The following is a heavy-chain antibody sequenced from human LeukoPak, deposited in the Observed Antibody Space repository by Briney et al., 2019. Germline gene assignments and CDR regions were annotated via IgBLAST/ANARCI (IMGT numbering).Heavy chain of an antibody. CDR3: ARHATVHTTYYCDSSGYPPPYYMDV. V-gene: IGHV3-11*04. CDR2: ISSSGSTI. D-gene: IGHD3-22*01. CDR1: GFTFSDYY. Sequence: GGSLRLSCAASGFTFSDYYMSWIRQAPGKGLEWVSYISSSGSTIYYADSVKGRFTISRDNAKNSLYLQMNSLRAEDTAVYYCARHATVHTTYYCDSSGYPPPYYMDVWGKGTTVTVSS. J-gene: IGHJ6*03.